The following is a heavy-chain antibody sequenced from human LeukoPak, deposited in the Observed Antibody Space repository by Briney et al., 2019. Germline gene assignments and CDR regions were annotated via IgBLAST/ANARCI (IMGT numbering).Heavy chain of an antibody. J-gene: IGHJ4*02. Sequence: GGSLRLSCAASGLPLNDDWMHWVRQAPGKGLVWVSCIKSDGTSIQYADSVKGRFTISRDNARNTVFLQMSSLRAEDTAVYYCVRSPEGWSRFAYWGQGTLVTVSS. D-gene: IGHD6-19*01. CDR2: IKSDGTSI. CDR1: GLPLNDDW. V-gene: IGHV3-74*01. CDR3: VRSPEGWSRFAY.